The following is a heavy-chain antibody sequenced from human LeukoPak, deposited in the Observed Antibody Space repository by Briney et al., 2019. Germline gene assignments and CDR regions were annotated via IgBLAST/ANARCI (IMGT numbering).Heavy chain of an antibody. CDR3: AKISWDGRGTFY. J-gene: IGHJ4*02. V-gene: IGHV3-23*01. Sequence: GGSLRLSCAASGFTVSSNSMNWVRQAPGKGLEWVSAIRGGGENTYYADSVKGRFTISRDNSKDTLSLQMNSLRAEDTAVYYCAKISWDGRGTFYWGQGTLVTVSS. CDR2: IRGGGENT. CDR1: GFTVSSNS. D-gene: IGHD2-15*01.